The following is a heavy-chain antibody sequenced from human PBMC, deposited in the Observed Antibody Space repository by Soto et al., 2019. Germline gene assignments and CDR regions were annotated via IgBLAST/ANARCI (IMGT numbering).Heavy chain of an antibody. CDR3: PRESAAGYYYYGMDV. D-gene: IGHD6-13*01. CDR1: GGSISSGGYY. J-gene: IGHJ6*02. Sequence: TSETLSLTCTVSGGSISSGGYYWSWIRQHPGKGLEWIGYIYYSGSTNYNPSLKSRVTISVDTSKNQFSLKLSSVTAADTAVYYCPRESAAGYYYYGMDVWGQGTTVTVSS. V-gene: IGHV4-61*08. CDR2: IYYSGST.